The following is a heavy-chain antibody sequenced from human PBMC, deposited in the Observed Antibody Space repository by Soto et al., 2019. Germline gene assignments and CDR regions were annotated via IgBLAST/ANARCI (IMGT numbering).Heavy chain of an antibody. J-gene: IGHJ5*02. CDR3: ARTDDSSGYYYTNWFDP. CDR1: GGSISSYY. Sequence: SETLSLTCTVSGGSISSYYWSWIRQPPGKGLEWIGYIYYNGSTNYNPSLKSRVTISVDTSKNQFSLKLSSVTAADTAVYYCARTDDSSGYYYTNWFDPWGQGTLVTVSS. D-gene: IGHD3-22*01. CDR2: IYYNGST. V-gene: IGHV4-59*01.